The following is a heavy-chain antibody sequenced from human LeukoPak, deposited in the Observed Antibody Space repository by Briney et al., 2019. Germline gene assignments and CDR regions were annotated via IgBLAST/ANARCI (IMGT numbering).Heavy chain of an antibody. CDR2: ISGSGDST. CDR1: GLTFNNHA. D-gene: IGHD1-26*01. CDR3: AKGCSGIYCLGYYYLDV. Sequence: GGSLRLSCAAPGLTFNNHAMSWVRQSPGKGLEWVSVISGSGDSTHYAESVKGRFTISRDNSKNTVHLQMSSLRAEDTAVYFCAKGCSGIYCLGYYYLDVWGKGTTVTVSS. J-gene: IGHJ6*03. V-gene: IGHV3-23*01.